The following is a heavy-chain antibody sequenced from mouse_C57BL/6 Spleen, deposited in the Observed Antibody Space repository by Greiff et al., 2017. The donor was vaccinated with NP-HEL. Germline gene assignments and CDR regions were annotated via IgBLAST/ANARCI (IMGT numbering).Heavy chain of an antibody. CDR3: ARDGNWDCAMDY. CDR1: GFTFSDFY. V-gene: IGHV7-1*01. J-gene: IGHJ4*01. D-gene: IGHD4-1*01. Sequence: EVKLMESGGGLVQSGRSLRLSCATSGFTFSDFYMEWVRQAPGKGLEWIAASRNKANDYTTEYSASVKGRFIVSRDTSQSILYLQMNALRAEDTAIYYCARDGNWDCAMDYWGQGTSVTVSS. CDR2: SRNKANDYTT.